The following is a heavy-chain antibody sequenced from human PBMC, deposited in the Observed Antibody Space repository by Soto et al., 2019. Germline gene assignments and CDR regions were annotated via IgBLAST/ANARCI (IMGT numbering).Heavy chain of an antibody. CDR1: GFTVSSNY. CDR2: IYSGGST. CDR3: ARVRGYSYGFDY. V-gene: IGHV3-53*01. Sequence: GGSLSLSCAASGFTVSSNYMSWVRQAPGKGLEWVSVIYSGGSTYYADSVKGRFTISRDNSKNTLYLQMNSLRAEDTAVYYCARVRGYSYGFDYWGQGTLVTVSS. D-gene: IGHD5-18*01. J-gene: IGHJ4*02.